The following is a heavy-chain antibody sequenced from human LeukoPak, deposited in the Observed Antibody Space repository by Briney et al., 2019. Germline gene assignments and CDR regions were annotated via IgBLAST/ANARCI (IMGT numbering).Heavy chain of an antibody. CDR3: ARAGYYDSGGTGLFDY. V-gene: IGHV4-59*08. Sequence: SETLTLTCTVSGVSISNYYWSWIRQPPGKGLEWVGYIYYSGSTNYNPSLKSRVTISLDTSKNQLSLKLSSVTAADTAVYYCARAGYYDSGGTGLFDYWGQGTLVTVSS. CDR1: GVSISNYY. J-gene: IGHJ4*02. CDR2: IYYSGST. D-gene: IGHD3-22*01.